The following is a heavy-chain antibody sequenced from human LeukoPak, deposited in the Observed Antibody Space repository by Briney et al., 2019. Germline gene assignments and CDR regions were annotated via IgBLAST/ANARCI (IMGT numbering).Heavy chain of an antibody. V-gene: IGHV3-23*01. CDR3: AKDPSGSYQPFFDY. Sequence: GGSLRLSCAASGFTFSSYAMSWVRQAPGKGLEWVSAISGSGGSTYYADSVKGRFTISRDNSKNTLYLQMNSLRAEDTAVYYSAKDPSGSYQPFFDYWGQGTLVTVSS. D-gene: IGHD1-26*01. CDR1: GFTFSSYA. J-gene: IGHJ4*02. CDR2: ISGSGGST.